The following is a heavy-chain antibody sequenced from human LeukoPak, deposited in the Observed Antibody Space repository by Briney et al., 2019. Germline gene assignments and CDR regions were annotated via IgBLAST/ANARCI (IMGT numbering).Heavy chain of an antibody. CDR1: GFTFNDAW. V-gene: IGHV3-7*01. Sequence: QSGGSLRLSCAASGFTFNDAWVNWVRQAPGKGLEWVANIKQDGSEKYYVDSVKGRFTISRDNAKNSLYLQMNSLRAEDTAVYYCARARAVAGLLILEQGGQGTLVTVSS. CDR2: IKQDGSEK. CDR3: ARARAVAGLLILEQ. J-gene: IGHJ4*02. D-gene: IGHD6-19*01.